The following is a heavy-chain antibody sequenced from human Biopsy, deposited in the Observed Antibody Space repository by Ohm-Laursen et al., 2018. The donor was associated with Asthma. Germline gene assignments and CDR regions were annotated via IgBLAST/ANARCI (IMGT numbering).Heavy chain of an antibody. CDR2: VSSDGHDK. D-gene: IGHD3-22*01. V-gene: IGHV3-30*03. Sequence: SLRLSCAAAGFVFSQCGMHWVRQGPGKGLEWVAFVSSDGHDKFYEDSVKGRFTISRDNSRNRLYLQINRLTVEGSALYFCARQSGQYFPDTSAFDIWGQGTKVAVSS. CDR1: GFVFSQCG. CDR3: ARQSGQYFPDTSAFDI. J-gene: IGHJ3*02.